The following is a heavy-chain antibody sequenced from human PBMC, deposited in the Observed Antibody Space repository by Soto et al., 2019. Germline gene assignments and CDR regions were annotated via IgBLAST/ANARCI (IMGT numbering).Heavy chain of an antibody. CDR1: GFTFSDYW. Sequence: VQLVESGGGLVQPGESLRLSCAASGFTFSDYWIHWVRQAPGKGLVWVSRIKFDGSSANYADSVKGRFTISRDNANDTVYLQMNSLGAEDTAVYYCARGVRGHYGFDVWGQGTMVTVSS. CDR2: IKFDGSSA. J-gene: IGHJ3*01. CDR3: ARGVRGHYGFDV. D-gene: IGHD3-10*01. V-gene: IGHV3-74*01.